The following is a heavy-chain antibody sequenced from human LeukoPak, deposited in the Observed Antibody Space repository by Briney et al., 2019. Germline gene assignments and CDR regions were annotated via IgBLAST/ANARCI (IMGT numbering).Heavy chain of an antibody. D-gene: IGHD2-8*01. Sequence: SETLSLTCTVSGGSISSSSYYWGWIRQPPGKGLEWIGSIYYSGSTYYHPSLKSRVTVSVDTSKNQFSLKLSSVTAADTAVYYCARQDKWVYYFDYWGQGTLVTVSS. CDR3: ARQDKWVYYFDY. CDR2: IYYSGST. V-gene: IGHV4-39*01. CDR1: GGSISSSSYY. J-gene: IGHJ4*02.